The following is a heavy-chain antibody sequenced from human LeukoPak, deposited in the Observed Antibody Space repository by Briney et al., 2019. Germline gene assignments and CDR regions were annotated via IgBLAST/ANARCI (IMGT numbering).Heavy chain of an antibody. J-gene: IGHJ4*02. CDR1: GGSMSSSDNY. V-gene: IGHV4-61*02. CDR2: IYTSGST. D-gene: IGHD2-15*01. Sequence: SQTLSPTCTVSGGSMSSSDNYWSWIRQPAGKGLEWIGRIYTSGSTTYNPSLRSRVTISLDTSKDQLSLTVTSVTAADTAVYYCARVFCSGGNCYHFDYWGQGILVTVSS. CDR3: ARVFCSGGNCYHFDY.